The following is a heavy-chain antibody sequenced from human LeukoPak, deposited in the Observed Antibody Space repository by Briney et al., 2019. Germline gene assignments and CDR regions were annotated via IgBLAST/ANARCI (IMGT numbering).Heavy chain of an antibody. D-gene: IGHD1-1*01. CDR2: IYTSGST. Sequence: SETLSLTCTVSGGSISSYYWSWIRQPAGKGLEWIGRIYTSGSTNYNPSLKSRVTISVDTSKNQFSLKLSSVTAADTAVYYCARHVYNWNEAGAFDIWGQGTMVTVSS. CDR3: ARHVYNWNEAGAFDI. V-gene: IGHV4-4*07. J-gene: IGHJ3*02. CDR1: GGSISSYY.